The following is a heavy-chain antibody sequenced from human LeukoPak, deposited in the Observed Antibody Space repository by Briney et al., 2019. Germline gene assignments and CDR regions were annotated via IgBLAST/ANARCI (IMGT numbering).Heavy chain of an antibody. CDR1: GFTFRSYW. CDR2: IKQDGSEK. J-gene: IGHJ4*02. V-gene: IGHV3-7*05. CDR3: ARSRIAAAGTPFDY. D-gene: IGHD6-13*01. Sequence: GGSLRLSCAASGFTFRSYWMSWVRQAPRKGLEWVANIKQDGSEKYYVDSVKGRFTISRDNAKNSLYLQMNSLRAEDTAVYYCARSRIAAAGTPFDYWGQGTLVTVSS.